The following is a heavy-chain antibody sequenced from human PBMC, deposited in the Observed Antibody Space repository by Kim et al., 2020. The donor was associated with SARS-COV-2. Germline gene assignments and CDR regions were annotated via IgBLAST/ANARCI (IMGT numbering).Heavy chain of an antibody. Sequence: SETLSLTCTVSGGSISSGDYYWSWIRQPPGKGLEWIGYIYYTGSSHYNPSLNSRVTISIDTSKNQFSLKLSSVTAADTAVYYCARGPPFGVVNGYCPWG. CDR1: GGSISSGDYY. CDR3: ARGPPFGVVNGYCP. J-gene: IGHJ5*02. D-gene: IGHD2-2*03. CDR2: IYYTGSS. V-gene: IGHV4-30-4*01.